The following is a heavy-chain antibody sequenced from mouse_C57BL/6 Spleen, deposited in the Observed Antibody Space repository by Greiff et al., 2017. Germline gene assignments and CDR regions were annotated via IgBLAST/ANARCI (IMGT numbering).Heavy chain of an antibody. Sequence: VQLQQSGAELARPGASVKLSCKASGYTFTSYGTSWVKQRTGQGLEWIGEIYPRSGNTYYNEKFKGKATLTADKSSSTAYMELRSLTSEDSAVYFCARENYYGSSPAWFAYWGQGTLVTVSA. D-gene: IGHD1-1*01. CDR1: GYTFTSYG. V-gene: IGHV1-81*01. J-gene: IGHJ3*01. CDR3: ARENYYGSSPAWFAY. CDR2: IYPRSGNT.